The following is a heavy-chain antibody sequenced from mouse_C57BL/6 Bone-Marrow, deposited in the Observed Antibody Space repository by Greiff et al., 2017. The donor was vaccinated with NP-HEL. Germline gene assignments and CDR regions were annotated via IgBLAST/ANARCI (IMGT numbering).Heavy chain of an antibody. D-gene: IGHD2-3*01. CDR3: ARWRLLRYFDV. V-gene: IGHV14-2*01. Sequence: EVQLQQSGAELVKPGASVKLSCTASGFNIKGYYMHWVKQRTEQGLEWIVRIDPADGETKYAPKFQGKSPISADTSSNTAYLQLSSLTSEDTAVYYCARWRLLRYFDVWGTGTTVTVSS. J-gene: IGHJ1*03. CDR1: GFNIKGYY. CDR2: IDPADGET.